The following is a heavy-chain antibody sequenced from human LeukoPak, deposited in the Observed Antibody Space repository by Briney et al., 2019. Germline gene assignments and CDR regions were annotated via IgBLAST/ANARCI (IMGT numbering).Heavy chain of an antibody. CDR3: ARGGYSGSYYAYFDY. CDR2: ISSSSSTI. CDR1: EFTFSSYS. J-gene: IGHJ4*02. D-gene: IGHD1-26*01. Sequence: GGSLRLSCAASEFTFSSYSMNWVRQAPGKGLEWVSYISSSSSTIYYADSVKGRFTISRDNAKNSLYLQMNSLRAEDTAVYYCARGGYSGSYYAYFDYWGQETLVTVSS. V-gene: IGHV3-48*01.